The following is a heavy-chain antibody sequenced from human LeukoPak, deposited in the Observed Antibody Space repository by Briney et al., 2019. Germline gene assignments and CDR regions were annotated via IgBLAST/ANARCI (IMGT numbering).Heavy chain of an antibody. Sequence: RGRSPRLSCAASGFTFINYGMHWVRQAPGKGLEWVAVISYNRTNKYYADSVKGRFTISRDNSKNTLYLQMNSLKTDDTAVYYCANYGDYHCFDYWGQGTPVSVSS. D-gene: IGHD4-17*01. J-gene: IGHJ4*02. CDR3: ANYGDYHCFDY. CDR2: ISYNRTNK. V-gene: IGHV3-30*18. CDR1: GFTFINYG.